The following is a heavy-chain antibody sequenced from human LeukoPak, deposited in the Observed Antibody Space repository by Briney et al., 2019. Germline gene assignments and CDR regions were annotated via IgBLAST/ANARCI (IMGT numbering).Heavy chain of an antibody. Sequence: TLSLSCDLSGGSICSGGYSWSWIRQPPGKGLEWIGYIYYSGSTYYNPSLKSRVTISVDTSKNQFSLKLSSVTAADTAVYYCARRAIDSSVPRYYFDYWGQGTLVTVSS. J-gene: IGHJ4*02. CDR3: ARRAIDSSVPRYYFDY. CDR1: GGSICSGGYS. V-gene: IGHV4-30-4*07. D-gene: IGHD3-22*01. CDR2: IYYSGST.